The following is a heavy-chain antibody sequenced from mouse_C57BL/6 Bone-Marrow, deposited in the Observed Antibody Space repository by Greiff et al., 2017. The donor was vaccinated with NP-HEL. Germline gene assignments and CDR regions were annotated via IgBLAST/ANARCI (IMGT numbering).Heavy chain of an antibody. CDR1: GYTFTDHP. Sequence: QVQLQQSDAELVKPGASVKISCKVSGYTFTDHPIHWMKQRPEQGLEWIGYIYPRDGSTKYNEKFKGKATLTADKSSSTAYMQLNSLTSEDSAVYFCARSYYDYDDGRLYYAMDYWGQGTSVTVSS. J-gene: IGHJ4*01. D-gene: IGHD2-4*01. CDR2: IYPRDGST. V-gene: IGHV1-78*01. CDR3: ARSYYDYDDGRLYYAMDY.